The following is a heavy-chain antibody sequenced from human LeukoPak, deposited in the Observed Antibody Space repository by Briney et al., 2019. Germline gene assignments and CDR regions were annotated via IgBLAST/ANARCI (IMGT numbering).Heavy chain of an antibody. D-gene: IGHD2-15*01. J-gene: IGHJ4*02. Sequence: PSETLSLTCAVYDVSFSGYYWSWIRQPPGKGLEWIGEINHSGSTNYNPSLKSRVTISLDTSKSQFSLQLNSVTPEDTAVYYCARGRGGLVAYYFDYWGQGTLVTVSS. CDR3: ARGRGGLVAYYFDY. CDR1: DVSFSGYY. CDR2: INHSGST. V-gene: IGHV4-34*01.